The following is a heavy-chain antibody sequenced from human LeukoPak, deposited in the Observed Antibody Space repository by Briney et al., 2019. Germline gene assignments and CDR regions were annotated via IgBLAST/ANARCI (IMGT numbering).Heavy chain of an antibody. CDR3: ARDGLDSSGPVAFDI. Sequence: GSLSLSCLASDFTVNTNYMSWVRPAPGKGVGWVSIIHIDGDTHYAYSVKAIFTFSRDNSKNTLYLQMNRLRSEDTAVYYCARDGLDSSGPVAFDIWGQGTIVTVSS. CDR2: IHIDGDT. CDR1: DFTVNTNY. D-gene: IGHD3-22*01. V-gene: IGHV3-66*01. J-gene: IGHJ3*02.